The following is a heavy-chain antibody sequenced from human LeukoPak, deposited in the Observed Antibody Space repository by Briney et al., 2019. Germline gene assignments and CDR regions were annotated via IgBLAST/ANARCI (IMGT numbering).Heavy chain of an antibody. V-gene: IGHV1-69*13. J-gene: IGHJ5*02. D-gene: IGHD3-3*01. CDR1: GGTFSSYA. CDR3: AYRGHYDFWSGYYLWFDP. Sequence: SVKVSCKASGGTFSSYAISWVRQAPGQGLEWMGGIIPIFGTANYAQKFQGRVTITADESTSTAYMELSSLRSEDTAVYYCAYRGHYDFWSGYYLWFDPWGQGTLVTVSS. CDR2: IIPIFGTA.